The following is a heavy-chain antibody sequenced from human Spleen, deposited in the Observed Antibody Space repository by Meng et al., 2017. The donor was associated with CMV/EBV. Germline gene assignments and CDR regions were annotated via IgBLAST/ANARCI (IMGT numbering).Heavy chain of an antibody. J-gene: IGHJ4*02. D-gene: IGHD4-17*01. CDR1: GFTFSSYG. CDR2: IRYDGSDK. CDR3: AKDNYGDLNNIDY. Sequence: GGSLRLSCAASGFTFSSYGMHWVRQAPGKGLEWVAFIRYDGSDKYYADSVKGRFTISRDNSKNTLYLQMNSLRAEDTAVYYCAKDNYGDLNNIDYWGQGTLVTVSS. V-gene: IGHV3-30*02.